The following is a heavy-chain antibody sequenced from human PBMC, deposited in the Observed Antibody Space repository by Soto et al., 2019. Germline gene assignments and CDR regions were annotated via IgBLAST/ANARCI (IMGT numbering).Heavy chain of an antibody. J-gene: IGHJ5*02. Sequence: PGESLKISCKGSGYSFTSYWIGWVRQMPGKGLEWMGIIYPGDSDTRYSPSFQGQVTISADKSISTAYLQWSSLKASDTAMYYCARHAYYYDSSGYSTTWFDPWGQGTLVTVSS. V-gene: IGHV5-51*01. D-gene: IGHD3-22*01. CDR1: GYSFTSYW. CDR3: ARHAYYYDSSGYSTTWFDP. CDR2: IYPGDSDT.